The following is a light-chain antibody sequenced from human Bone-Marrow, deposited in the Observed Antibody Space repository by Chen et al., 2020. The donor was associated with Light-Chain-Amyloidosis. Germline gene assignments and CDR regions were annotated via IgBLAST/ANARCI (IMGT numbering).Light chain of an antibody. CDR3: QSADSSGTSWV. Sequence: SYELTQPPSVSVSPGQPAMITCSGDALPKQYAYWYQQKPVQATVLVIYKDSERPSGIPERFSGSSSGTTVTLTISGVQAEDEADYYCQSADSSGTSWVFGGGTKLTVL. V-gene: IGLV3-25*03. CDR2: KDS. J-gene: IGLJ3*02. CDR1: ALPKQY.